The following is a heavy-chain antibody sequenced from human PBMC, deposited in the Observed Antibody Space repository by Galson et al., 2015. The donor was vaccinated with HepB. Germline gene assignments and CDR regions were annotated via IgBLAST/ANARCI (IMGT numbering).Heavy chain of an antibody. CDR3: ARDYFTPSKQHLVLYFDY. CDR1: GYTFTGYY. CDR2: INPNSGGT. J-gene: IGHJ4*02. Sequence: SVKVSCKASGYTFTGYYMHWVRQAPGQGLEWMGWINPNSGGTNYAQKFQGRVTMTRDTSISTAYMELSRLRSDDTAVYYCARDYFTPSKQHLVLYFDYWGQETLVTVSS. D-gene: IGHD6-13*01. V-gene: IGHV1-2*02.